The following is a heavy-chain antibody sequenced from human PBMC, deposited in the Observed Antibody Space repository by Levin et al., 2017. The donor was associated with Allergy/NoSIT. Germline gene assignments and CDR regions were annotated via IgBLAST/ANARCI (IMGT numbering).Heavy chain of an antibody. Sequence: PGESLKISCAASGFTFDDYAMHWVRQAPGKGLEWVSGISWNSGSIGYADSVKGRFTISRDNAKNSLYLQMNSLRAEDTALYYCAKGIVPWRGRLGGDAFDIWGQGTMVTVSS. CDR1: GFTFDDYA. CDR3: AKGIVPWRGRLGGDAFDI. J-gene: IGHJ3*02. V-gene: IGHV3-9*01. CDR2: ISWNSGSI. D-gene: IGHD3-10*01.